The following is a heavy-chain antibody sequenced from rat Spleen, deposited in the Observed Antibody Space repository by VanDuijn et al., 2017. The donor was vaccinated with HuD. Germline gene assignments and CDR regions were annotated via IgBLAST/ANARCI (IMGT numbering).Heavy chain of an antibody. CDR2: ISSSSGT. V-gene: IGHV5-62*01. Sequence: VQLVESGGGLVQPGKSLKLSCSASGFTFSSYLMHWIRQAPGKGLDWVAYISSSSGTVYADAGKGRFTISRDNAKNTLYLQINSLRSEDTAIYYCARNDYPGITGVMDAWGQGASVTVSS. CDR1: GFTFSSYL. D-gene: IGHD1-4*01. CDR3: ARNDYPGITGVMDA. J-gene: IGHJ4*01.